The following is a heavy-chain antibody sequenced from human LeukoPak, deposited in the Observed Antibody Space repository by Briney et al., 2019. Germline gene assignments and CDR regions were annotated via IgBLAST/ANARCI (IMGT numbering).Heavy chain of an antibody. Sequence: NPGGSLRLSCAASGFTFSSYSMNWVRQAPGKGLEWVSSISSSSSYIYYADSVKGRFTISRDNAKNSLYLLMNSLRAEDTAVYYCARGQGGYSYGTFDYWGQGTLVTVSS. CDR1: GFTFSSYS. D-gene: IGHD5-18*01. CDR3: ARGQGGYSYGTFDY. J-gene: IGHJ4*02. V-gene: IGHV3-21*01. CDR2: ISSSSSYI.